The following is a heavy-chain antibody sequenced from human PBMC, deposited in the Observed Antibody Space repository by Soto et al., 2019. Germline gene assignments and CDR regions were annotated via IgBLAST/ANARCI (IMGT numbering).Heavy chain of an antibody. CDR1: GFTFSSYG. V-gene: IGHV3-30*18. D-gene: IGHD6-13*01. CDR3: AKVYSSSWVGFHY. J-gene: IGHJ4*02. CDR2: ISYDGSNK. Sequence: GGSLRLSCAASGFTFSSYGMHWVRQAPGKGLEWVAVISYDGSNKYYADSVKGRFTISRDNSKNTLYLQMNSLRAEDTVVYYCAKVYSSSWVGFHYCGQGTLVTVSS.